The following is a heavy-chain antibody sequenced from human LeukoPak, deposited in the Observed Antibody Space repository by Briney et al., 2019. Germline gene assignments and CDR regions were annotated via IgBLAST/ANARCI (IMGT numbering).Heavy chain of an antibody. CDR2: IYYSGST. CDR3: ATVGHGDYYYYYYMDV. Sequence: SETLSLTCTVSGGSISSYYWSWIRQPPGKGLGWVWYIYYSGSTNNNPSLKSRVTISVDTSKNQFSLKLSSVTAADTAVYYCATVGHGDYYYYYYMDVWGKGTTVTVSS. D-gene: IGHD1-26*01. V-gene: IGHV4-59*01. J-gene: IGHJ6*03. CDR1: GGSISSYY.